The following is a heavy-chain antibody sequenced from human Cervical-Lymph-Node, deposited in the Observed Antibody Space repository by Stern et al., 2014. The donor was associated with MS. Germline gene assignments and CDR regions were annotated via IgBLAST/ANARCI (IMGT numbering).Heavy chain of an antibody. J-gene: IGHJ4*02. CDR3: AHRIFGSEMTR. V-gene: IGHV2-5*02. CDR2: IYWDDYK. Sequence: QVPLRESGPKLVKHTQTLTLTCTASGFSLTTNGVGVGWIRQRQGKAREWLALIYWDDYKRYSPSLKSRLTISKDTSKNQVVLTMTNVDPVDTATYYCAHRIFGSEMTRWGQGTLVTVSS. CDR1: GFSLTTNGVG. D-gene: IGHD3-3*01.